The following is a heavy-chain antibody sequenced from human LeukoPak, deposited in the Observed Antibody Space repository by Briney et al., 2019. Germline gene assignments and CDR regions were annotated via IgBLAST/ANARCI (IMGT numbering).Heavy chain of an antibody. D-gene: IGHD2-2*01. J-gene: IGHJ4*02. CDR1: GFTFSSYW. CDR3: ARDLGALVVPAAGFDY. V-gene: IGHV3-74*01. CDR2: INSDGSST. Sequence: HPGGSLRLSCAASGFTFSSYWMHWVRQAPGKGLVWVSRINSDGSSTSYADSVKGRFTISRDNSKNTLYLQMNSLRAEDTAVYYCARDLGALVVPAAGFDYWGQGTLVTVSS.